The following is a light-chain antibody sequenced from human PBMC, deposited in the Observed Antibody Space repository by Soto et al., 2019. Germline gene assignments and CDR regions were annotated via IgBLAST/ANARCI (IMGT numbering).Light chain of an antibody. V-gene: IGKV3D-15*01. Sequence: EIVLTQSPGTLSLSPGERATLSCRASQTVDTNYLAWYQQIPGQAPRLLIYDASNRATGIPARFSGSGSGSEFTLTITSLQSEDGALYYCQQYDKWPYTFGQGTRLEIK. CDR2: DAS. CDR1: QTVDTN. J-gene: IGKJ5*01. CDR3: QQYDKWPYT.